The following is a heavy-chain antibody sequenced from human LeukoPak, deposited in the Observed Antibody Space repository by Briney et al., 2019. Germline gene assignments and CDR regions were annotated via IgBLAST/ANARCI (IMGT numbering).Heavy chain of an antibody. J-gene: IGHJ4*02. V-gene: IGHV5-51*01. CDR1: GYSFTNQW. Sequence: PGESLKIPCKGSGYSFTNQWIGWVRQMPGKGLEWMGIIYPGDSDSRYSPSFQGLVTISADKSINTAYLQWSSLKASDTAMYYCARQGSSWYGEFDYWGQGTLVTVSS. D-gene: IGHD6-13*01. CDR2: IYPGDSDS. CDR3: ARQGSSWYGEFDY.